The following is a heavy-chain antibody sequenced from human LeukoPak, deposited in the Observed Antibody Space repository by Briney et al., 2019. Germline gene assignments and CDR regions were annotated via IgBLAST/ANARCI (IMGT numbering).Heavy chain of an antibody. Sequence: SGGSLRLSCAASGFTFSSYAMSWVRQAPGKGLEWVSAISGSGGSTYYADSVKGRFTISRDNSKNTLYLEMNSLRAEDTAVYYCATDPPGYYDILTGLRGAFDYWGQGTLVTVSS. CDR3: ATDPPGYYDILTGLRGAFDY. CDR1: GFTFSSYA. J-gene: IGHJ4*02. CDR2: ISGSGGST. V-gene: IGHV3-23*01. D-gene: IGHD3-9*01.